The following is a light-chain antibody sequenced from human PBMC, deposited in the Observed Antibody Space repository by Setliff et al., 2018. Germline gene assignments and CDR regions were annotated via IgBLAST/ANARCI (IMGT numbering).Light chain of an antibody. Sequence: SALTQPASVSGSPGQSITISCTGTSSDVGGYNYVSWYQQHPGKAPKLMIYDVSNRPSGVSNRFSGSKSDNTASLTVSGLQAEDEADYYCSSYTSSSTSYVFGTGTKVTVL. V-gene: IGLV2-14*03. J-gene: IGLJ1*01. CDR3: SSYTSSSTSYV. CDR1: SSDVGGYNY. CDR2: DVS.